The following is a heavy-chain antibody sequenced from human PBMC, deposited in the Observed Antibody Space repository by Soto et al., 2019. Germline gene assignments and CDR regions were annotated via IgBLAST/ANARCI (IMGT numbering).Heavy chain of an antibody. D-gene: IGHD3-16*02. V-gene: IGHV4-31*03. CDR3: ARETMITFGGVIVSSWYFDL. Sequence: QVQLQESDPGLVKPSQTLSLTCTVSGGSISSGGYYWSWIRQHPGKGLEWIGYIYYSGSTYYNPSLKSRVTRSVDTSKNQFSLKLSSVTAADTAVYYCARETMITFGGVIVSSWYFDLWGRGTLVTVSS. CDR1: GGSISSGGYY. CDR2: IYYSGST. J-gene: IGHJ2*01.